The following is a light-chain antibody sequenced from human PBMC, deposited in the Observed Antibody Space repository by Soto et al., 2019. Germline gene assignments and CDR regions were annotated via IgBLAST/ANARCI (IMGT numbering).Light chain of an antibody. Sequence: QSALTQPPSASGSPGQSVTISCTGTSSDVGGYNYVSWYQQHPGKAPKVIIYDVNKRPSGVPDRFSGSKSGNTASLTVSGLQAEDEADYYCTSYAGGNNLLFGGGTKLTVL. CDR2: DVN. CDR1: SSDVGGYNY. V-gene: IGLV2-8*01. CDR3: TSYAGGNNLL. J-gene: IGLJ2*01.